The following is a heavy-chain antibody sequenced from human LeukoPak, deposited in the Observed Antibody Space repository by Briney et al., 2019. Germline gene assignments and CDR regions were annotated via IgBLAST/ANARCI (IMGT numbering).Heavy chain of an antibody. V-gene: IGHV3-23*01. D-gene: IGHD6-19*01. CDR2: ISGSGADT. CDR1: GFTFNNFP. CDR3: VKGGWLDY. J-gene: IGHJ4*02. Sequence: GGSLRLSCAASGFTFNNFPMSRARQAPGKGLEWVSFISGSGADTYYADSVKGRFTISRDDSKNTLYLQTNSLRAEDTAVFYCVKGGWLDYWGQGALVTVSS.